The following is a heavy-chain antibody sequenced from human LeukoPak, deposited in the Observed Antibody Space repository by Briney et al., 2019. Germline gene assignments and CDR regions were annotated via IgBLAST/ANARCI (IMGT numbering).Heavy chain of an antibody. CDR2: IYYSGST. D-gene: IGHD3-10*01. CDR3: ARHPVFGVDY. CDR1: GGSISSSSYY. Sequence: SETLSLTCTVSGGSISSSSYYWGWIRQPRGKGLEWIVSIYYSGSTYYNPSLKSRVSISVDTSKTQFSLKLSSVTAADTAVYYCARHPVFGVDYWGQGTLVTVSS. V-gene: IGHV4-39*01. J-gene: IGHJ4*02.